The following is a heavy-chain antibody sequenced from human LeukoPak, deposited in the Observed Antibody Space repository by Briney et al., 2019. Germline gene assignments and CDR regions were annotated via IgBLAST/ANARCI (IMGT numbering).Heavy chain of an antibody. V-gene: IGHV3-30*18. J-gene: IGHJ4*02. Sequence: PGGSLRLSCAASGFTFSSYGMHWVRQAPGKGLEWVAVISYDGSNKYYADSVKGRFTISRDNSKNTLYLQMNSLRAEDTAVYYCAKDLVAYYDILTGSMETGFDYWGQGTLVTVSS. CDR1: GFTFSSYG. D-gene: IGHD3-9*01. CDR2: ISYDGSNK. CDR3: AKDLVAYYDILTGSMETGFDY.